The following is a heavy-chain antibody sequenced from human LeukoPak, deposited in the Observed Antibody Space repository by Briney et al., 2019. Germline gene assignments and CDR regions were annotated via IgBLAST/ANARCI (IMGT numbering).Heavy chain of an antibody. CDR1: GFTFSSYA. V-gene: IGHV3-30-3*01. CDR2: ISYDGSNK. Sequence: GRSLRLSCAASGFTFSSYAMHWVRQAPGKGLEWVAVISYDGSNKYYADSVKGRFTISRDNSKNTLYLQMNSLRAEDTAVYYCARFAAGGSYYYYMDVWGKGTTVTVSS. J-gene: IGHJ6*03. CDR3: ARFAAGGSYYYYMDV. D-gene: IGHD6-25*01.